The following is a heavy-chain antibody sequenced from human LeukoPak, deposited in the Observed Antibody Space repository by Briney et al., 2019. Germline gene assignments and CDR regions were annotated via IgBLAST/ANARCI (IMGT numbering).Heavy chain of an antibody. V-gene: IGHV1-18*01. CDR3: ARDLGRLRENIVVVRPGFDP. D-gene: IGHD2-2*01. CDR2: ISGYNGNP. CDR1: GYTFSSYG. J-gene: IGHJ5*02. Sequence: ASVKVSCKAFGYTFSSYGISWVRQAPGQGLEWMGWISGYNGNPNYAQKLQGRVTLTIDTSTSTAYMELRSLRSDDTAVYYCARDLGRLRENIVVVRPGFDPWGQGTLVTVSS.